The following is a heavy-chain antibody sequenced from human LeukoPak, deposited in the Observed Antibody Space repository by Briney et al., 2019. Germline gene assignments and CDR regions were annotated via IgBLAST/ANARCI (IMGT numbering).Heavy chain of an antibody. CDR2: IKQDGSEK. V-gene: IGHV3-7*01. Sequence: GSLRLSCAASGFTFSSYWMSWVRQAPGKGLEWVANIKQDGSEKYYVDSVKGRFTISRDNAKNSLYLQMNSLRAEDTAVYYCARDRLEPSYYYMDVWGKGTTVTVSS. CDR1: GFTFSSYW. J-gene: IGHJ6*03. D-gene: IGHD6-25*01. CDR3: ARDRLEPSYYYMDV.